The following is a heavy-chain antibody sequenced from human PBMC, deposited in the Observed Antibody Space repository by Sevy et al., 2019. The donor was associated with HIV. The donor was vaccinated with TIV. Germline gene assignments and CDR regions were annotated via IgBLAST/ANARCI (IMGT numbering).Heavy chain of an antibody. J-gene: IGHJ4*02. CDR1: GFIFSNAW. V-gene: IGHV3-15*01. CDR2: IKSKIDGGTT. D-gene: IGHD5-18*01. Sequence: GGCLRLSCAASGFIFSNAWMNCVRQAPGKGLEWVGRIKSKIDGGTTAYPALVKGRFTISRDESKSTLYLQINSLKIQDTAVYFCATVSGYTHGALDYWGQGTLVTVSS. CDR3: ATVSGYTHGALDY.